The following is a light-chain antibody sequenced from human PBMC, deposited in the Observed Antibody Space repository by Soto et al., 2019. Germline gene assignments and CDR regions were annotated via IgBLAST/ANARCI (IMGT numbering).Light chain of an antibody. CDR3: QQRSSWPLT. V-gene: IGKV3-11*01. CDR1: PSVGRT. CDR2: DAS. J-gene: IGKJ4*01. Sequence: EIVLTQSPATLSLSPGERATLSCRASPSVGRTLAWFQQKPGQAPRLLIYDASNSATGIPARFTGSGSGTDFTLTISSLEPEDFAVYYCQQRSSWPLTFGGGTKVDIK.